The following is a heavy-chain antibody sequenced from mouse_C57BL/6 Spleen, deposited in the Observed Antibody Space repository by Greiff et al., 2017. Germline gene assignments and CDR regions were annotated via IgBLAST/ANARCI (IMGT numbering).Heavy chain of an antibody. J-gene: IGHJ1*03. CDR1: GFTFSSYA. D-gene: IGHD2-5*01. V-gene: IGHV5-9-1*02. CDR2: ISSGGDYI. CDR3: SRDNYSNLWYFDV. Sequence: DVMLVESGEGLVKPGGSLKLSCAASGFTFSSYAMSWVRQTPEKRLEWVAYISSGGDYIYYADTVKGRFTISRDNARNTLYLQMSSLKSEDTAMYYCSRDNYSNLWYFDVWGTGTTVTVSS.